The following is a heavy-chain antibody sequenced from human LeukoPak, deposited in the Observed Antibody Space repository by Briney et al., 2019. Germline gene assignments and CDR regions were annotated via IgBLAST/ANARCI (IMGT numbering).Heavy chain of an antibody. V-gene: IGHV1-18*01. CDR1: GYTFTSYG. D-gene: IGHD2-2*02. CDR2: ISAYNGNT. Sequence: ASVKVSCKASGYTFTSYGISWVRQAPGQGLEWMGWISAYNGNTNYAQKLQGRVTMTTDTSTSTAYMELRSLRSDDTAVYYCASHTRGVHTSNWFDPWGQGTLVTVSS. CDR3: ASHTRGVHTSNWFDP. J-gene: IGHJ5*02.